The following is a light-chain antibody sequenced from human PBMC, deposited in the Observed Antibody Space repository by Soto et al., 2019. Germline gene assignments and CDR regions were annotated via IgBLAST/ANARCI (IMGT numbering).Light chain of an antibody. Sequence: QSVLTQPPSASATPGQRVTISCSGSSSNIGSNTVNWYQQLPGTAPKILIYKSNQRPSGVPDRFSGSKSGNSASLAISGLQSEDEADYYCAAWDDRLNGRVFGGGTKVTVL. CDR2: KSN. J-gene: IGLJ3*02. V-gene: IGLV1-44*01. CDR3: AAWDDRLNGRV. CDR1: SSNIGSNT.